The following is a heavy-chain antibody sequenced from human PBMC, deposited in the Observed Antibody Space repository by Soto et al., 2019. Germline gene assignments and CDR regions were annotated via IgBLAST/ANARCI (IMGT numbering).Heavy chain of an antibody. V-gene: IGHV3-30-3*01. CDR2: ISYDGSNK. CDR3: AREDYDSSGYSIFDY. Sequence: VGSLRLSCAASGFTFSSYAMHWVRQAPGKGLEWVAVISYDGSNKYYADSVKGRFTISRDNSKNTLYLQMNSLRAEDTAVYYCAREDYDSSGYSIFDYWGQGTLVTVSS. CDR1: GFTFSSYA. D-gene: IGHD3-22*01. J-gene: IGHJ4*02.